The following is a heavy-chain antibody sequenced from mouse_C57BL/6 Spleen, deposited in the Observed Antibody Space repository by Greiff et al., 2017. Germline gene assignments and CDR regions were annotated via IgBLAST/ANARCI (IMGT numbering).Heavy chain of an antibody. CDR1: GFTFSNYW. Sequence: EVQLVESGGGLVQPGGSMKLSCVASGFTFSNYWMNWVRQSPEKGLEWVAQIRLKSDNYATHYAESVKGRFTISRDDAKSSVYLQMNNLRAEDTGIYYCTLGWYFDVWGTGTTVTVSS. D-gene: IGHD4-1*01. J-gene: IGHJ1*03. V-gene: IGHV6-3*01. CDR3: TLGWYFDV. CDR2: IRLKSDNYAT.